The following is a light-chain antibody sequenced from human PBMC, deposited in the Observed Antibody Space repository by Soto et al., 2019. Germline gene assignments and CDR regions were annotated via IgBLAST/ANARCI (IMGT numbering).Light chain of an antibody. CDR2: GVS. CDR1: GSDIGNYNY. Sequence: QSALTQPASVSGSPGQSITISCTGTGSDIGNYNYVSWYQQHPGKAPKLMIYGVSNRPSGVSNRFSGSKSGNAASLTISGLQAEDEADYYCQVWDTYVDHGVFGGGTKLTVL. J-gene: IGLJ3*02. V-gene: IGLV2-14*01. CDR3: QVWDTYVDHGV.